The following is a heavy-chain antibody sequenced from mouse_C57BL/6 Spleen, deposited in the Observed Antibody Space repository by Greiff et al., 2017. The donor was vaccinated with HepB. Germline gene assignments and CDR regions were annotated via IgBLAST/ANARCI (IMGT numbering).Heavy chain of an antibody. J-gene: IGHJ4*01. Sequence: VQLQQSGAELARPGASVKLSCKASGYTFTSYGISWVKLRTGQGLEWIGEIYPRSGNTYYNEKFKGKATLTADKSSSTAYMELRSLTSADSAVYFCAILITTSYYYAMDYWGQGTSVTVSS. D-gene: IGHD2-4*01. V-gene: IGHV1-81*01. CDR2: IYPRSGNT. CDR3: AILITTSYYYAMDY. CDR1: GYTFTSYG.